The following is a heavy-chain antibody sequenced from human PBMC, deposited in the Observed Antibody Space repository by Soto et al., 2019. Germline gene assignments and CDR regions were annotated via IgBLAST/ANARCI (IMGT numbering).Heavy chain of an antibody. D-gene: IGHD3-22*01. CDR3: ARDHPYYDSSGYRAYGMDV. V-gene: IGHV4-31*02. J-gene: IGHJ6*02. CDR2: IYYSGST. CDR1: YH. Sequence: YHCSWIHMQRGKGREWSGYIYYSGSTYYNPSLKSRVTISVDTSKNQFSLKLSSVTAADTAVYYCARDHPYYDSSGYRAYGMDVWGQGTSVIVSS.